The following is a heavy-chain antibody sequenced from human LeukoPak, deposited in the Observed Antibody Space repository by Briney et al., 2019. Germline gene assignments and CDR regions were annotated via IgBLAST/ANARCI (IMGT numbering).Heavy chain of an antibody. J-gene: IGHJ4*02. Sequence: GGSLRLSCAASGFTFSNYWMSWVRQAPGKGLEWVANINQDGSDKYYVDSVKGRVTISRENANYSLYLQMNRLRAEDTAIVVIREPPPRGQGTLVTVSS. CDR1: GFTFSNYW. CDR2: INQDGSDK. V-gene: IGHV3-7*01. D-gene: IGHD3-22*01. CDR3: REPPP.